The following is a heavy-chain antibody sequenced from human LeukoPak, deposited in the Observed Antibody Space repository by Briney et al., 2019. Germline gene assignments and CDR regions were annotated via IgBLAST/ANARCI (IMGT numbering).Heavy chain of an antibody. V-gene: IGHV4-61*01. CDR1: GGSISSTNW. Sequence: KPSETLSLTCGVSGGSISSTNWWSWIRQPPGKGLEWIGYIYYSGSTNYNPSLKSRVTISVDTSKNQFSLKLSSVTAADTAVFYCARVASGYDVFDIWGQGTMVTVSS. J-gene: IGHJ3*02. CDR3: ARVASGYDVFDI. D-gene: IGHD3-3*01. CDR2: IYYSGST.